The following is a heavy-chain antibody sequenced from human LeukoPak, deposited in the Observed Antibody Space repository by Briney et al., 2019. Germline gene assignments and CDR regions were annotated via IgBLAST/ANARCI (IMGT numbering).Heavy chain of an antibody. V-gene: IGHV3-74*01. CDR1: GFTFSSYW. CDR3: ARGGTYLLDAFDI. J-gene: IGHJ3*02. D-gene: IGHD1-26*01. CDR2: IDSDGSST. Sequence: PGGSLRLSCAASGFTFSSYWMHWVRQAPGKGLVWVSRIDSDGSSTSYADSVRGRFTISRDNAKNTLHLQMNSLRAEDTAVYFCARGGTYLLDAFDIWGQGTMVTVSS.